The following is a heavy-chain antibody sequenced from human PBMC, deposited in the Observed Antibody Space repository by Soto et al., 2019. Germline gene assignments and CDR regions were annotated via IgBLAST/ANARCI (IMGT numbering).Heavy chain of an antibody. J-gene: IGHJ5*02. V-gene: IGHV4-30-2*01. CDR2: IYHSGYI. CDR3: ARDQLEGNWFDP. D-gene: IGHD1-1*01. Sequence: QLQLQESGSGLVKPSQTLSLTCTVSGGSISSGGYSWNWIRQAPGKGLEWIGYIYHSGYILYNPSLKGRVTISVDKSKIHFSLNLTSVTAADTAVYYCARDQLEGNWFDPWGQGTLVTVSS. CDR1: GGSISSGGYS.